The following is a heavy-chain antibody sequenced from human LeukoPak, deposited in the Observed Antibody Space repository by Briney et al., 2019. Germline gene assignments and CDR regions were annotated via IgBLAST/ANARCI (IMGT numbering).Heavy chain of an antibody. D-gene: IGHD6-19*01. CDR3: ARATRGWGLDYYYYYGMDV. CDR1: GDPIRDFY. V-gene: IGHV4-59*01. J-gene: IGHJ6*02. Sequence: SETLSLTCTVSGDPIRDFYWSWIRQPPGKGLEWIGYIYYSGSTNYNPSLKSRVTISVDTSKNQFPLKLSSVTAADTAVYYCARATRGWGLDYYYYYGMDVWGQGTTVTVSS. CDR2: IYYSGST.